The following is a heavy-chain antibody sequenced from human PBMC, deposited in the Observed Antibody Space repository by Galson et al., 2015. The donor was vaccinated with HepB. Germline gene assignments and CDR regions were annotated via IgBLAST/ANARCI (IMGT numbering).Heavy chain of an antibody. J-gene: IGHJ5*02. Sequence: SETLSLTCAVYGGSFIGYYWSWISQPPGTGLVCIGETNHSGSTHYNPSLKTRVTILVYTSQNQFSLTLRSVTAAETAVYYCVERAVARLLSWLDPWSQGTLGTVSS. CDR2: TNHSGST. CDR1: GGSFIGYY. V-gene: IGHV4-34*01. CDR3: VERAVARLLSWLDP. D-gene: IGHD6-13*01.